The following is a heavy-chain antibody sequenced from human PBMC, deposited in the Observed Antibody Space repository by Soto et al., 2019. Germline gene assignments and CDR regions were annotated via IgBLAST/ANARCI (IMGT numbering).Heavy chain of an antibody. V-gene: IGHV4-39*01. CDR2: IYYSGST. J-gene: IGHJ6*02. D-gene: IGHD3-10*01. CDR1: GGSISSSSYY. CDR3: ARLLWFGEFYGMDV. Sequence: SETLSLTCTVSGGSISSSSYYWGWIRQPPGKGLEWIGSIYYSGSTYYNPSLKSRVTISVDTSKNQFSLKLSSVTAADTAVYYCARLLWFGEFYGMDVWGQGTTVTVSS.